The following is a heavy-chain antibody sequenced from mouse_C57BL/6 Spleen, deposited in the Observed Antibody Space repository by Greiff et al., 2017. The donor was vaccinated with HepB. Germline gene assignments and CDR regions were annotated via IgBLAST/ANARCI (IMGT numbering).Heavy chain of an antibody. CDR2: ILPGSGST. J-gene: IGHJ4*01. Sequence: VQLQQSGAELMKPGASVKLSCKATGYTFTGYWIEWVKQRPGHGLEWIGEILPGSGSTNYNEKFKGKATFTADTSSNTAYMQLSSLTTEDSAIYYFARGTTVVARYYYAMDYWGQGTSVTVSS. CDR3: ARGTTVVARYYYAMDY. D-gene: IGHD1-1*01. CDR1: GYTFTGYW. V-gene: IGHV1-9*01.